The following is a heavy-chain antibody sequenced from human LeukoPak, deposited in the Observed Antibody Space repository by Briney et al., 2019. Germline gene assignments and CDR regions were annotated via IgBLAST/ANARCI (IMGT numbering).Heavy chain of an antibody. V-gene: IGHV3-23*01. CDR3: AKTTTGYSSGRYPGWPVDY. Sequence: GGSLRLSCAASGFTFSSYAMSWVHQAPGKGLEWVSAISGSGGGTYYADSVKGRFTISRDNSKNTLYLQMNSLSTEDTAVYYCAKTTTGYSSGRYPGWPVDYWGQGTLVTVSS. J-gene: IGHJ4*02. CDR1: GFTFSSYA. D-gene: IGHD6-19*01. CDR2: ISGSGGGT.